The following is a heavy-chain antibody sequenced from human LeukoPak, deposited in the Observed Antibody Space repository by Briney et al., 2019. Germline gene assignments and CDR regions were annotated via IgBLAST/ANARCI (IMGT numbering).Heavy chain of an antibody. CDR3: ARDLMHDFWSGDFDY. Sequence: ASVKVSCKASGYTFTSYYMHWVRQAPGQGLEWMGIINPSGGSTSYAQKFQGRVTMTRDMSTSTVYMELSSLRSEDTAVYYCARDLMHDFWSGDFDYWGQGTLVTVSS. J-gene: IGHJ4*02. D-gene: IGHD3-3*01. CDR2: INPSGGST. V-gene: IGHV1-46*01. CDR1: GYTFTSYY.